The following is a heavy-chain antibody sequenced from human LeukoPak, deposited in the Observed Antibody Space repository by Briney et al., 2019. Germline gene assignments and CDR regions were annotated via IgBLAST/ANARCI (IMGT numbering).Heavy chain of an antibody. J-gene: IGHJ6*03. V-gene: IGHV1-69*06. Sequence: ASVKVSCKASGYTFTSYAMNWVRQAPGQGLEWMGGIIPIFGTADYAQKFQGRVTITADKSTSTAYMELSSLRSEDTAVYYCARLSGYSYGYYYYYMDVWGKGTTVTVSS. CDR1: GYTFTSYA. CDR2: IIPIFGTA. D-gene: IGHD5-18*01. CDR3: ARLSGYSYGYYYYYMDV.